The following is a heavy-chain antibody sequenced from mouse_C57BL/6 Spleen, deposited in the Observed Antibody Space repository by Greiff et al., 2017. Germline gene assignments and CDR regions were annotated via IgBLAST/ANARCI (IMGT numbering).Heavy chain of an antibody. Sequence: QVQLQQSGPELVKPGASVKISCKASGYAFSSSWMNWVKQRPGKGLEWIGRINPGDGDTNYNGKFKGKATLTADKSSSTAYMQLSSLTSEDSAVYFCVNWGFAYWGQGTLVTVSA. CDR1: GYAFSSSW. D-gene: IGHD4-1*01. CDR3: VNWGFAY. CDR2: INPGDGDT. V-gene: IGHV1-82*01. J-gene: IGHJ3*01.